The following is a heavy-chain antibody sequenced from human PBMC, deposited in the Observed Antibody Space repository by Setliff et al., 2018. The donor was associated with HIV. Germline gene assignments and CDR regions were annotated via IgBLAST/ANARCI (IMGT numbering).Heavy chain of an antibody. CDR2: INHSGST. D-gene: IGHD1-26*01. CDR1: GGSFSGYY. Sequence: SETLSLTCAVYGGSFSGYYWSWIRQPPGQGLEWIGEINHSGSTTYNMSLWSRVTISLDASRNQFSLELISVTAADTAVYYCAGGPGTTSIDYWAQGTLVTVSS. CDR3: AGGPGTTSIDY. J-gene: IGHJ4*02. V-gene: IGHV4-34*01.